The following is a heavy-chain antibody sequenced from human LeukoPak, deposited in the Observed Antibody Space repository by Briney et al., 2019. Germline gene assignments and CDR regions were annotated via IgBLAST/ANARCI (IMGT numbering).Heavy chain of an antibody. CDR3: ATWLTGNYYYYGMDV. V-gene: IGHV1-24*01. J-gene: IGHJ6*02. CDR2: FDPEDGET. D-gene: IGHD1-20*01. Sequence: GASVKVSCKVSGYTFTELSMHWVRQAPGKGLEWMGGFDPEDGETIYAQKFQGRVTMTEDTSTDTAYMELSSLRSEDTAVYYCATWLTGNYYYYGMDVWGQGTTVTVSS. CDR1: GYTFTELS.